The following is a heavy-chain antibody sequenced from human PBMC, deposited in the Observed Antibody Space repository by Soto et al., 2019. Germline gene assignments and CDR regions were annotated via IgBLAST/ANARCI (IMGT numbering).Heavy chain of an antibody. CDR1: GGCFSGYY. V-gene: IGHV4-34*01. Sequence: SETLSLTCAVYGGCFSGYYLTWILQPPGKGLEWIGEINHSGSTNYNPSLKSRVTISVDTSKNQFSLKLISVTAADTAVYYCARGQVVVVSAASYYYYYVDVWGTAPTVSVS. D-gene: IGHD2-2*01. CDR3: ARGQVVVVSAASYYYYYVDV. CDR2: INHSGST. J-gene: IGHJ6*03.